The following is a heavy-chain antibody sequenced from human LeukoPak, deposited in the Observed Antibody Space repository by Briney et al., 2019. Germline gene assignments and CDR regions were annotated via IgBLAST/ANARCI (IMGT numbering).Heavy chain of an antibody. CDR3: ARGRYCSTTNCYSYYYYYTMDV. CDR1: GFTFSSYA. CDR2: ISYDGSNK. V-gene: IGHV3-30-3*01. J-gene: IGHJ6*02. D-gene: IGHD2-2*02. Sequence: GGSLRLSCAASGFTFSSYAMSWVRQAPGKGLEWVALISYDGSNKYYADSVKGRFTISRDNSRNTLYLQMNSLRAEDTAVYYCARGRYCSTTNCYSYYYYYTMDVWGQGTTVTVSS.